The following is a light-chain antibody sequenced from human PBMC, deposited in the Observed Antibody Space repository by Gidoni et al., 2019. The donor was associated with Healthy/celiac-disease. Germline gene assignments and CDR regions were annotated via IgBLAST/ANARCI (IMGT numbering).Light chain of an antibody. V-gene: IGKV3-11*01. CDR2: DAS. CDR3: QRRSNWPPALT. J-gene: IGKJ4*01. CDR1: QSVSSR. Sequence: EIVLTQSPATLSLSPGERATLSCRASQSVSSRLAWYQQKPGQAPRLLIYDASNRATGIPSRFSGSGSGTDFTLTISSLEPEDFAVYYCQRRSNWPPALTFGGGTKVEIK.